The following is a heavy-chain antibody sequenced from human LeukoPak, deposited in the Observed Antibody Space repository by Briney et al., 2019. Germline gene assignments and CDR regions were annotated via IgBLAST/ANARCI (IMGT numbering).Heavy chain of an antibody. CDR3: AKDRRYSSSWFSY. CDR2: ISGSGGST. D-gene: IGHD6-13*01. Sequence: GGSLRLSCAASGFTFSSYAMSWVRQAPGKGLEWVSAISGSGGSTYYADSVKGRFTISRDNSKNALYLQMNSLRAEGTAVYYCAKDRRYSSSWFSYWGQGTLVTVSS. J-gene: IGHJ4*02. CDR1: GFTFSSYA. V-gene: IGHV3-23*01.